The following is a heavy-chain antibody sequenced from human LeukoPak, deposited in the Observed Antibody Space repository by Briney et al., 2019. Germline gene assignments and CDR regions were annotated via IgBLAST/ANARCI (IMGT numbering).Heavy chain of an antibody. CDR2: IYTSGST. V-gene: IGHV4-4*07. J-gene: IGHJ4*02. Sequence: PSETLSLTCTVSGGSISSYYWSWIRQPAGKGLEWIGRIYTSGSTNYNPSLKSRVPISVDTSKNQFSLTLSSVPAAATAVYCCAREGGGEFATVTYAIDYWGQGTLVTVSS. CDR3: AREGGGEFATVTYAIDY. CDR1: GGSISSYY. D-gene: IGHD3-16*01.